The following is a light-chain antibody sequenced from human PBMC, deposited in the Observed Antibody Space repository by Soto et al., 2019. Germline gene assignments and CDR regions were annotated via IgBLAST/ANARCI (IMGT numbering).Light chain of an antibody. CDR3: LQYYYSPRT. V-gene: IGKV3-20*01. Sequence: EVVLTQSPGTLSLSPGERATLSCRASQSVSSPYLAWYQQRPGQAPRLLIYGTSTRATGIPDRFSGSGSGTDFTLTINRLEPEDFAVYYCLQYYYSPRTFGQGTKVEFK. CDR2: GTS. J-gene: IGKJ1*01. CDR1: QSVSSPY.